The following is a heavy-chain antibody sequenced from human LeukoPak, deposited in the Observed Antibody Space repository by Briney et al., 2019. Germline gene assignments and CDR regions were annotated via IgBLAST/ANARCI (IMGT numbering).Heavy chain of an antibody. CDR1: GGTFSSYA. Sequence: SVKVSCKASGGTFSSYAISWVRQAPGQGLEWMGRIIPILGIANYAQKFQGRVTVTADKSTSTAYMELSSLRSEDTAVYYCARDPQNYYDSSGYRSAFDIWGQGTMVTVSS. J-gene: IGHJ3*02. CDR3: ARDPQNYYDSSGYRSAFDI. D-gene: IGHD3-22*01. CDR2: IIPILGIA. V-gene: IGHV1-69*04.